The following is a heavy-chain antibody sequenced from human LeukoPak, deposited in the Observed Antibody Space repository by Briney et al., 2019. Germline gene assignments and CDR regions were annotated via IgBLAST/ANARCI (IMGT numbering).Heavy chain of an antibody. D-gene: IGHD3-10*01. Sequence: GGSLRLSCAASGFTFSSYEMNWVRQAPGKGLEWVSFISSSGSIKYYADSAKGRFTVSRDNAKNPLYLQMNSLRAEDTAVYYCARVRGYGSESFDYWGQGTLVTVSS. J-gene: IGHJ4*02. CDR1: GFTFSSYE. V-gene: IGHV3-48*03. CDR3: ARVRGYGSESFDY. CDR2: ISSSGSIK.